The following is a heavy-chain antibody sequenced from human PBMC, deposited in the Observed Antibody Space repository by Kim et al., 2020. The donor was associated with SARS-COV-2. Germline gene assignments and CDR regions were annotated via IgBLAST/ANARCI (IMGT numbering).Heavy chain of an antibody. J-gene: IGHJ4*01. V-gene: IGHV4-34*01. CDR2: INHSGST. Sequence: SETLSLTCAVYGGSFSGYYWSWIRQPPGKGLEWIGEINHSGSTNYNPSLKSRVTISVDTSKNQFSLKLSSVTAADTAVYYCARARPYYDFWSGYGYYFD. CDR3: ARARPYYDFWSGYGYYFD. CDR1: GGSFSGYY. D-gene: IGHD3-3*01.